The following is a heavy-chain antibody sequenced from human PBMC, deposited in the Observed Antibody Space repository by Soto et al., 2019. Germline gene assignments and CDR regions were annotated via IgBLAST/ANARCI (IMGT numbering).Heavy chain of an antibody. Sequence: ASVKVSCKASGYTFTGYYMHWVRQAPGQGLEWMGWINPNSGGTNYAQKFQGWVTMTRDTSISTAYMELSRLRSDDTAVYYCARDRSGSSSLSCCYYYGIDFWGQGTTVPVSS. CDR3: ARDRSGSSSLSCCYYYGIDF. V-gene: IGHV1-2*04. CDR1: GYTFTGYY. J-gene: IGHJ6*02. CDR2: INPNSGGT. D-gene: IGHD6-6*01.